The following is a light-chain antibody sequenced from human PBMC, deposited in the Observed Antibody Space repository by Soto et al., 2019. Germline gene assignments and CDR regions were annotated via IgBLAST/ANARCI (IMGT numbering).Light chain of an antibody. J-gene: IGLJ1*01. Sequence: QSVLTQPASVSGSPGQSITISCTGTSSDVGSYNLVSWYQQHPGKAPKLMIYEGSKRPSGVSNRFSGSKSGTSASLAISGLQSEDEGDYYCATWDTSFSGLYVFGAGTKVTVL. CDR1: SSDVGSYNL. V-gene: IGLV2-14*02. CDR3: ATWDTSFSGLYV. CDR2: EGS.